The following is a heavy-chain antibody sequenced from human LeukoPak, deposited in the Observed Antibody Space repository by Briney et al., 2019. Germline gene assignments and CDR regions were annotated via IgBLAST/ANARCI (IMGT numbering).Heavy chain of an antibody. CDR2: IYPDDSDT. Sequence: RGESLTVSCKGSGYSFTSYWIGWVRQMPGKGLEWMGIIYPDDSDTRYSPSFHGQVTISADKSISTAYLQWSGLQASNTAMYYGARVGRSGVRFVDYWGQGTLVTVSS. CDR3: ARVGRSGVRFVDY. CDR1: GYSFTSYW. J-gene: IGHJ4*02. D-gene: IGHD3-3*01. V-gene: IGHV5-51*01.